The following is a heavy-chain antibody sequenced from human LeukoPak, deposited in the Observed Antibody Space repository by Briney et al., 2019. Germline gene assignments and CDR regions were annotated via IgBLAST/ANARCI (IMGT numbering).Heavy chain of an antibody. J-gene: IGHJ5*02. CDR2: ISYDGSNK. Sequence: GRSLRLSCAASGFTFSSYGMHWVRQAPGKGLEWVAVISYDGSNKYYADSVKGRFTISRDNSKNTLYLQMNSLRAEDTAVYYCAKTGYSPNDFAPWGKGPLVTVSS. D-gene: IGHD6-13*01. V-gene: IGHV3-30*18. CDR1: GFTFSSYG. CDR3: AKTGYSPNDFAP.